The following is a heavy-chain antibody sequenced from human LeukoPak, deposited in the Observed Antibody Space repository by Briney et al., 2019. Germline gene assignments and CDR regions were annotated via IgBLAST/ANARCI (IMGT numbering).Heavy chain of an antibody. V-gene: IGHV3-66*01. Sequence: GGSLRLSCVVSGFTVSSNYMSWVRQAPGKGLEWVSVIYSGGYTYYADSVKGRFTISRDNSKNTLYLQMNSLRAEDTAVYYWARESKWYVPPDYWGQGTLVTVSS. D-gene: IGHD2-15*01. CDR3: ARESKWYVPPDY. CDR1: GFTVSSNY. CDR2: IYSGGYT. J-gene: IGHJ4*02.